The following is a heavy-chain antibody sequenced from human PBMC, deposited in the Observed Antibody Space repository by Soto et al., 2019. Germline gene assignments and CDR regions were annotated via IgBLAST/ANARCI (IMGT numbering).Heavy chain of an antibody. V-gene: IGHV4-31*03. CDR1: GGSISSRGYY. D-gene: IGHD4-17*01. Sequence: LSLTCTVSGGSISSRGYYCSWIRQFPGKGLEWIGYISYSESTDYNPSLKSRVTISADTSKNQFSLKLSSVTAADTAVYYCAGGNDYAKIGYWGQGAQVTVYS. J-gene: IGHJ4*02. CDR2: ISYSEST. CDR3: AGGNDYAKIGY.